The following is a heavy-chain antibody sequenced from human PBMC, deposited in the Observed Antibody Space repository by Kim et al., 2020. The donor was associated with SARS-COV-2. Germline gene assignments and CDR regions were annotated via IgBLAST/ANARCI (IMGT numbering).Heavy chain of an antibody. D-gene: IGHD7-27*01. J-gene: IGHJ6*02. Sequence: FCADSVKGRFTISRNNSRNTVYLQMNSLRAEDTAVYYCARDLLGTYGMDVWGQGTTVTVSS. V-gene: IGHV3-53*01. CDR3: ARDLLGTYGMDV.